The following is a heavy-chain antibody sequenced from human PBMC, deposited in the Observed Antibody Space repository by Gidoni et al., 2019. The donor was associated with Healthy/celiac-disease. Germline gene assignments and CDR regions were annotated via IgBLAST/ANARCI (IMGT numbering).Heavy chain of an antibody. CDR2: IYHSGST. CDR3: ARRRWLRLMGAQVCYFDY. V-gene: IGHV4-34*01. CDR1: GVSFSAYY. Sequence: QVQLQQCGAGLLKPSETLSPSCAVYGVSFSAYYWSWIRQPPGKGLEGLGEIYHSGSTNYSPALRSVVTQSVDTTRSQFCLKLSSVTAADTAVYYFARRRWLRLMGAQVCYFDYWSHGTLVTVSS. D-gene: IGHD5-12*01. J-gene: IGHJ4*01.